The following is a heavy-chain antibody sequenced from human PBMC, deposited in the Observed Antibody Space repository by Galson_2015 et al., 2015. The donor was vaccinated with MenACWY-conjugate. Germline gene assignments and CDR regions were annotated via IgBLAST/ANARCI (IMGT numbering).Heavy chain of an antibody. CDR3: ASGNYGDFDY. CDR2: ISSTGSYT. CDR1: GFTFSDYY. Sequence: SLRLSCAASGFTFSDYYMSWVRQAPGKGLECVSYISSTGSYTNYADSVKGRFTISRDNAKNSLYLQMNNLRPEDTAVFYCASGNYGDFDYWGQGTRVTVSS. J-gene: IGHJ4*02. V-gene: IGHV3-11*06. D-gene: IGHD4-17*01.